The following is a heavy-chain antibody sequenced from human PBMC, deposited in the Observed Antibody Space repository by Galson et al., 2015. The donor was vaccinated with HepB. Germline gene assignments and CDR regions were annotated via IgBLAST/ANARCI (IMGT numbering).Heavy chain of an antibody. D-gene: IGHD1-1*01. J-gene: IGHJ3*02. CDR2: INPSGGST. CDR1: GYTFTSYY. Sequence: SVKVSCKASGYTFTSYYMHWVRQAPGQGLEWMGIINPSGGSTSYAQKFQGRVTMTRDTSTSTVYMELSSLRSEDTAVYYCARDGGHESWNHDAFDIWGQGTMVTVSS. V-gene: IGHV1-46*01. CDR3: ARDGGHESWNHDAFDI.